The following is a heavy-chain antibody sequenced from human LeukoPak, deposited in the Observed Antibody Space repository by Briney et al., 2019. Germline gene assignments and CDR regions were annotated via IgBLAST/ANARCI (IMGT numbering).Heavy chain of an antibody. CDR3: VKARMPHCGTDCLES. CDR1: GFTFSNYG. J-gene: IGHJ4*02. CDR2: IRGSGGGA. Sequence: GGSLRLSCAASGFTFSNYGMSWVRQAPGKGLEWVSVIRGSGGGAYYADSVKGRFTISRDNSKNTVYLQMNSLRAEDTAVYYCVKARMPHCGTDCLESWGQGTLVTVSS. V-gene: IGHV3-23*01. D-gene: IGHD2-21*02.